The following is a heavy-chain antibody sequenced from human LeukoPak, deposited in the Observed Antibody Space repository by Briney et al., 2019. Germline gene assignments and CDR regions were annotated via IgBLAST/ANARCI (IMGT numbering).Heavy chain of an antibody. D-gene: IGHD2-2*02. CDR2: IYSNGGT. J-gene: IGHJ5*02. CDR1: GDSISYYY. Sequence: PSETLSLTCSVSGDSISYYYWTWIRQPAGKGLEWIGRIYSNGGTNYNPSLTSRVTMSIDTAKNQFSLNLSSVTAADTAIYYCARVHNSGPGYCSGTSCYRLGGWFDTWGQGTLVTVSS. V-gene: IGHV4-4*07. CDR3: ARVHNSGPGYCSGTSCYRLGGWFDT.